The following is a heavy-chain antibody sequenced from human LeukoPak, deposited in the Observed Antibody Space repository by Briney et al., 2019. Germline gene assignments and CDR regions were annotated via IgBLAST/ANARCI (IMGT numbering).Heavy chain of an antibody. CDR1: GYTLTELS. CDR3: ATDLGCSSTSCYFWFDP. Sequence: ASVKVSCKVSGYTLTELSMHWVRQAPGKGLEWMGGFDPEDGETIYAQKFQGRVTMTEDTSTDTAYMEPSSLRSEDTAVYYCATDLGCSSTSCYFWFDPWGQGALVTVSS. V-gene: IGHV1-24*01. J-gene: IGHJ5*02. D-gene: IGHD2-2*01. CDR2: FDPEDGET.